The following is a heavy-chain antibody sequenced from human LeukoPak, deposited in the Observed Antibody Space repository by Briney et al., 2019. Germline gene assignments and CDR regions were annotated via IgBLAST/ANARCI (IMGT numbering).Heavy chain of an antibody. CDR1: GGSISSYY. J-gene: IGHJ2*01. V-gene: IGHV4-59*08. CDR3: ARHGTMNSTPRRWYFDL. Sequence: KPSETLSLTCTVSGGSISSYYWSWIRQPPGKGLEWIGYIYYSGSTNYNPSLKSRVTISVDTSKNQFSLKLSSVTAADTAVYYCARHGTMNSTPRRWYFDLWGRGTLVTVSS. D-gene: IGHD2/OR15-2a*01. CDR2: IYYSGST.